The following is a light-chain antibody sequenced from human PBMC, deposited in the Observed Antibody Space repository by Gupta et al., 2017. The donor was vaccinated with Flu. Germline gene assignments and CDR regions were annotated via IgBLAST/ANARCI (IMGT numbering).Light chain of an antibody. CDR2: GAS. CDR3: QQSGSSPWT. J-gene: IGKJ1*01. CDR1: QSISSSF. V-gene: IGKV3-20*01. Sequence: ERATLSCRASQSISSSFLAWYQQKPGQAPRLLIYGASSRATGIPDRFSGSGSGTDFTLTISRLEPEDFAVYYCQQSGSSPWTFGQETQVEVK.